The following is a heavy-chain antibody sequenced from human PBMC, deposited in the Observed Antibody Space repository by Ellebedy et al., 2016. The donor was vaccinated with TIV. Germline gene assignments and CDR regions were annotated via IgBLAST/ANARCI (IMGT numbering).Heavy chain of an antibody. V-gene: IGHV3-30*04. CDR3: ATEAGASRLVGGAFDM. CDR2: IAYDGNVK. CDR1: GFTFSSYA. Sequence: GESLKISCATSGFTFSSYAMQWVRPAPGKGLEWVAVIAYDGNVKYYANSVKGRFTISRDNSKDTLYLQMNSRRVEDTAVYYCATEAGASRLVGGAFDMWGQGTMVTVSS. D-gene: IGHD6-25*01. J-gene: IGHJ3*02.